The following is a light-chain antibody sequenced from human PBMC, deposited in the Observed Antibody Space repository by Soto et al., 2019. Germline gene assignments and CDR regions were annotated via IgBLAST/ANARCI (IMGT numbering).Light chain of an antibody. J-gene: IGKJ2*01. Sequence: EIVLTQSPGTLSLSPGEGATLSCRASQSVSSSYLAWYQQKPGQAPRLLIYGASSRASGIPDRFSGSGSGTDFTLTISRLEPEDFAVYYCQQYSSSPPYTFRQGTKLEI. CDR1: QSVSSSY. V-gene: IGKV3-20*01. CDR3: QQYSSSPPYT. CDR2: GAS.